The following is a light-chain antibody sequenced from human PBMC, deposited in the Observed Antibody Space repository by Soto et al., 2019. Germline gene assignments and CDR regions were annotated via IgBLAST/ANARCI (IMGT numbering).Light chain of an antibody. CDR2: EVT. V-gene: IGLV2-14*01. CDR1: RSDVGAYNY. J-gene: IGLJ1*01. Sequence: QSVLTLPASVSGSPGQSIAISCTGTRSDVGAYNYVSWYQQHPGKAPKLMISEVTNRPSGVSDRFSGSKSGNTASLTIPGLQAEDEADYYCSSFTRRLTFVFGYWTTVTVL. CDR3: SSFTRRLTFV.